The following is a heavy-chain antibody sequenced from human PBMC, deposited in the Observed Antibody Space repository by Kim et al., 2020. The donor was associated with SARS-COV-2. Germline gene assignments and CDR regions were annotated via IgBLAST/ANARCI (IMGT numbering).Heavy chain of an antibody. CDR3: ARELLSSDWYGGFEC. V-gene: IGHV4-4*07. Sequence: PSLKSRVTMSVDTSKNQFSLKLRSVTAADTAVYYCARELLSSDWYGGFECWGQGTLVTVSS. D-gene: IGHD6-19*01. J-gene: IGHJ4*02.